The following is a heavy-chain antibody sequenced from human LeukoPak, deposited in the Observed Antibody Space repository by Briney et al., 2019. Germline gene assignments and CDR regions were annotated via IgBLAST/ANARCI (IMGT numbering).Heavy chain of an antibody. Sequence: GGSLRLSCAASGFTFSDHYMHWVRQAPGEGLEWVGRIRRKPNDYSTDYAASVKGRFTISRDDSKNSLYLQMSSLKTEDTAVYFCARTNIFTGYYSLDYWGQGALVTVYS. CDR3: ARTNIFTGYYSLDY. CDR1: GFTFSDHY. V-gene: IGHV3-72*01. CDR2: IRRKPNDYST. J-gene: IGHJ4*02. D-gene: IGHD3-9*01.